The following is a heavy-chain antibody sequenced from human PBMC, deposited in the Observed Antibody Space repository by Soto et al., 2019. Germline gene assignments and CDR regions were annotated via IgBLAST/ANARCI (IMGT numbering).Heavy chain of an antibody. CDR1: VGTFSSYA. CDR3: ARERVDCSSTSCRLDLFDP. Sequence: QVQLVQSGAEVKKPGASVKVSCKASVGTFSSYAISWVRQAPGQGLEWMGAIIPIFGTANYAQKFQGRVRSTADKATSTDYMELSSLRSEDTAVYYCARERVDCSSTSCRLDLFDPWGQGTLV. V-gene: IGHV1-69*06. CDR2: IIPIFGTA. D-gene: IGHD2-2*01. J-gene: IGHJ5*02.